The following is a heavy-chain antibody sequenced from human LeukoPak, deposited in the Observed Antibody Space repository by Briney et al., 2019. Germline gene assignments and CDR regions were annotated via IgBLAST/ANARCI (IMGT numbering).Heavy chain of an antibody. CDR1: GYTFTTYD. D-gene: IGHD1-26*01. CDR2: INPSGGST. Sequence: GASVKVSCKASGYTFTTYDINWVRQATGQGLEWMGIINPSGGSTNYAQKFQGRVTMTRDTSTSTVYMELSSLRSEDTAVYYCAREMYDSGSYPLGYWGQGTLVTVSS. V-gene: IGHV1-46*01. CDR3: AREMYDSGSYPLGY. J-gene: IGHJ4*02.